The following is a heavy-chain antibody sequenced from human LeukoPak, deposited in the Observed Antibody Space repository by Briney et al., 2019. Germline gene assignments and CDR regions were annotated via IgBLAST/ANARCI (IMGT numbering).Heavy chain of an antibody. CDR2: IKSDGST. V-gene: IGHV3-74*01. CDR1: GFTFSTYW. J-gene: IGHJ1*01. Sequence: GGSLRLSCAASGFTFSTYWMHWVRQAPGKGLVWVSRIKSDGSTNYADSVKGRFTISRDNAKNTVSLQMNSLRPQDTGVYYCARAPSEIGGYYPEYFRHWGQGTLVTVSS. D-gene: IGHD3-22*01. CDR3: ARAPSEIGGYYPEYFRH.